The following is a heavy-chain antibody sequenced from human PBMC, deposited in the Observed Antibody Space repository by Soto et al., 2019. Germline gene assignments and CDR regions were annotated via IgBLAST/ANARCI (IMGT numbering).Heavy chain of an antibody. CDR1: GFTLSSYG. Sequence: QVQLVESGGGVVQPGRSPRLTCAASGFTLSSYGMHWVRQAPGKGLEWVAVISYDGSNKYYADSVKGRFTISRDNSKNTLYLQMNSLRAEDTAVYYCAIVGADVDYWGQGTLVTVSS. CDR2: ISYDGSNK. J-gene: IGHJ4*02. D-gene: IGHD1-26*01. CDR3: AIVGADVDY. V-gene: IGHV3-30*03.